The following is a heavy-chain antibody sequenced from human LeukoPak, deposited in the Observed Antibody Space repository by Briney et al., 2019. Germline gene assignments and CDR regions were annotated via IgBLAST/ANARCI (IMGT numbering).Heavy chain of an antibody. CDR1: GFTFSSYE. Sequence: GGSLRLSCAASGFTFSSYEMNWVRQAPGKGLEWVSYISSSGSTIYYADSVKGRFTTSRDNAKNSLYLQMNSLRAEDAAVYYCARYYYDSSGYYSEGFDYWGQGTLVTVSS. V-gene: IGHV3-48*03. D-gene: IGHD3-22*01. J-gene: IGHJ4*02. CDR2: ISSSGSTI. CDR3: ARYYYDSSGYYSEGFDY.